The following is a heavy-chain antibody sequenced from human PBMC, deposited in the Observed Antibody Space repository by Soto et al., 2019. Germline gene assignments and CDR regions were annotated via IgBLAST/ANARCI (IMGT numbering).Heavy chain of an antibody. CDR2: INHSGST. D-gene: IGHD1-26*01. J-gene: IGHJ6*01. Sequence: PSETLSLTCAVYGGSFSGYYWSWIRQPPGKGLEWIGEINHSGSTNYNPSLKSRVTISVDTSKNQFSLKLSSVTAADTAVYYCARGNIVGATNYYSYGMDFWGQGTTVTVSS. CDR3: ARGNIVGATNYYSYGMDF. CDR1: GGSFSGYY. V-gene: IGHV4-34*01.